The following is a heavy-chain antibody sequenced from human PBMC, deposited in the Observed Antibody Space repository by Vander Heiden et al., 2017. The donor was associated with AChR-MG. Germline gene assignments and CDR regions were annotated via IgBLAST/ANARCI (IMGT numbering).Heavy chain of an antibody. CDR2: ISGSGGST. V-gene: IGHV3-23*01. CDR3: AKGSTMDTDAFDI. D-gene: IGHD3-10*01. J-gene: IGHJ3*02. CDR1: GFPFSSYA. Sequence: EVQLLESGGGLVQPGGSLRLSCAASGFPFSSYAMSWGRQAPGKGLEWVSAISGSGGSTYYADAVKGRFTISRDNSKNTMYLQMKRMRAEDTAVYYCAKGSTMDTDAFDIWGQGTMVTVSS.